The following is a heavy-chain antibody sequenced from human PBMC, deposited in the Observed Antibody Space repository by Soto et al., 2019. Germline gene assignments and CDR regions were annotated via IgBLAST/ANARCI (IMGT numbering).Heavy chain of an antibody. V-gene: IGHV1-18*01. Sequence: QVQLVQSGDVVKKPGASVKVSCKASGYIFVNYGIAWVRQAPGQGLEWMGWISPYTGNTHSASKVQGRLTMTTDTYTSTAYMDLGSLTSDDTAVYYCVMVDNYVTPTPQDVWGQGTTVTVSS. CDR3: VMVDNYVTPTPQDV. CDR2: ISPYTGNT. J-gene: IGHJ6*02. CDR1: GYIFVNYG. D-gene: IGHD3-16*01.